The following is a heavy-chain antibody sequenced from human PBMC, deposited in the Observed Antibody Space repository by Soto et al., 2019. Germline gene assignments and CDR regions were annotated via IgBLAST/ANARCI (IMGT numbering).Heavy chain of an antibody. CDR3: ARESEDLTSNFDY. CDR2: ISSTTNYI. Sequence: LRLSCAASGFTFTRYSMNWVRQAPGKGLEWVSSISSTTNYIYYGDSMKGRFTISRDNAKNSLYLEMNSLRAEDTAVYYCARESEDLTSNFDYWGQGSLVTVSS. CDR1: GFTFTRYS. J-gene: IGHJ4*02. V-gene: IGHV3-21*06.